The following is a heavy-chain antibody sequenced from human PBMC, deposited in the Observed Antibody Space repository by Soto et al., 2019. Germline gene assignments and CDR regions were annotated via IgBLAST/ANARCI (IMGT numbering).Heavy chain of an antibody. CDR3: ARHTEYYEVGSGYHRGDYMDA. CDR1: GGSISSSSYY. D-gene: IGHD3-3*01. J-gene: IGHJ6*03. Sequence: SETLSLTCTVSGGSISSSSYYWGCIRQPPGKGLEWIGSIYYSGSTYYNPSLKSRVTISVDTSKNQFSLKLSSVTAADTAVYYCARHTEYYEVGSGYHRGDYMDAWGKGTTVTV. CDR2: IYYSGST. V-gene: IGHV4-39*01.